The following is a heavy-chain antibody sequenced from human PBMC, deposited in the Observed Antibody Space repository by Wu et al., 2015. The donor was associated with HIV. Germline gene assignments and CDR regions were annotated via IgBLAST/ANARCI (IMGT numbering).Heavy chain of an antibody. J-gene: IGHJ5*02. D-gene: IGHD3-9*01. Sequence: QVQLVQSGAEMKKPGASVKVSCTASGYTFTAYNVHWVRQVPGQGLEWMGNINANSGRTKYAENFQGRVAMTRDTSVNTVYMELKTLRYDDTAVDFCARGDRFYDILTGYSKNWFDPWGQGTLVSVSS. CDR3: ARGDRFYDILTGYSKNWFDP. V-gene: IGHV1-2*02. CDR1: GYTFTAYN. CDR2: INANSGRT.